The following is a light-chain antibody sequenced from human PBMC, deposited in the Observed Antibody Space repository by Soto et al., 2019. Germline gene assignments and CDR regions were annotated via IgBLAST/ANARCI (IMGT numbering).Light chain of an antibody. J-gene: IGKJ1*01. CDR1: QSVSSY. Sequence: EIVLTQSPATLSLSPGERATLSCRASQSVSSYLAWYQQKPGQAPRLLIHDASNRATGTPARFSGSGSGTDFTLTISSLEPEDFAAYYCQQRSNWPGTFGQGTKVEIK. V-gene: IGKV3-11*01. CDR2: DAS. CDR3: QQRSNWPGT.